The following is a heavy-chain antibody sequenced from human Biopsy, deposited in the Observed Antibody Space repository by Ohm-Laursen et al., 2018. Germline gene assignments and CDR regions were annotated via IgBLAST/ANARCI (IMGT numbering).Heavy chain of an antibody. CDR3: ARAPPLIRGVVESWSDP. Sequence: SETLSLTCTVSGGYISHYYWTWIRQPAGQGLEWIGRIYITGETDYNPSLKSRVTMSVDSSKKQFSLKLKSVTAADTAIYYCARAPPLIRGVVESWSDPWGQGILVTVSS. D-gene: IGHD3-10*01. V-gene: IGHV4-4*07. CDR2: IYITGET. CDR1: GGYISHYY. J-gene: IGHJ5*02.